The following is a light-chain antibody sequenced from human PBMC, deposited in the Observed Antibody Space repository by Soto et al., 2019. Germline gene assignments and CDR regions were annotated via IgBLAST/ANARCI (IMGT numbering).Light chain of an antibody. Sequence: QSVLTQPPSASGTPGQRVTLSCSGGNYNIGVSYVYWYQHFPGAAPRLLMSKTNQRASGVPDRFSASKSGTSASLAITGLQAEDEADYYCQSYDNRLSGYVFGTGTKVTVL. CDR3: QSYDNRLSGYV. CDR1: NYNIGVSY. V-gene: IGLV1-47*01. CDR2: KTN. J-gene: IGLJ1*01.